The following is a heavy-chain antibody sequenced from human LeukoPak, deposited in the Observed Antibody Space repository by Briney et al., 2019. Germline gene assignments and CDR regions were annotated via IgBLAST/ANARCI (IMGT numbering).Heavy chain of an antibody. CDR2: INHSGST. D-gene: IGHD4-17*01. CDR3: ARLGGDYGDYFRSLDY. CDR1: GGSFSGYY. J-gene: IGHJ4*02. Sequence: PSETLSLTCAVYGGSFSGYYWNWIRQPPGKGLEWIGEINHSGSTNYNPSLKSRVTISVDTSKNQFSLKLSSVTAADTAVYYCARLGGDYGDYFRSLDYWGQGTLVTVSS. V-gene: IGHV4-34*01.